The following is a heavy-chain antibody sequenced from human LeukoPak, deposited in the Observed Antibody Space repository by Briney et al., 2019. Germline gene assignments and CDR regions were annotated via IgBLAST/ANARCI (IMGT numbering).Heavy chain of an antibody. CDR1: GFTFSGYS. CDR3: ARVRDYGDYINWFDP. CDR2: ISSSSSYI. J-gene: IGHJ5*02. Sequence: GGSLGLSCAASGFTFSGYSMNWVRQAPGKGLEWVSSISSSSSYIYYADSVKGRFTISRDNAKSSLYLQMNSLRAEDTAVYYCARVRDYGDYINWFDPWGQGTLVTVSS. V-gene: IGHV3-21*01. D-gene: IGHD4-17*01.